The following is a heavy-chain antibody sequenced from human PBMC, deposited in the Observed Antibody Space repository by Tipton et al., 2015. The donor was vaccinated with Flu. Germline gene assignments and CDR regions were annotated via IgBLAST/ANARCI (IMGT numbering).Heavy chain of an antibody. CDR2: MYTSGST. J-gene: IGHJ4*02. Sequence: TLSLTCTVSGASISSYYWSWIRQPAGKGLEWIGRMYTSGSTNYNPSLKSRVTMSVDTSKNQFSLNLTSVTAADTAVYYCARSGSKGSSPDYWGQGTLVTVSS. CDR3: ARSGSKGSSPDY. CDR1: GASISSYY. D-gene: IGHD6-13*01. V-gene: IGHV4-4*07.